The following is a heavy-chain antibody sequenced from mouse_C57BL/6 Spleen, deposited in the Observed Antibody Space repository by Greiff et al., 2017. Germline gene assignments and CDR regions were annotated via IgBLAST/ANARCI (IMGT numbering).Heavy chain of an antibody. V-gene: IGHV8-12*01. Sequence: QVTLKESGPGILQSSQTLSLTCSFSGFSLSTSGMGVSWIRQPSGKGLEWLAHIYWDDDKRYTPSLKSRLTISKDTSRNQVFLQSTSVDTADTATYYCARRRKDDYDDFAYWGQGTTLTVSS. CDR2: IYWDDDK. CDR3: ARRRKDDYDDFAY. J-gene: IGHJ2*01. D-gene: IGHD2-4*01. CDR1: GFSLSTSGMG.